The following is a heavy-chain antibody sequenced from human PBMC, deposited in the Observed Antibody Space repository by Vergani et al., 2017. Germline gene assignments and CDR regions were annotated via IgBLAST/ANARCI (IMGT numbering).Heavy chain of an antibody. J-gene: IGHJ6*02. CDR1: GGSISSSSHF. D-gene: IGHD3-16*01. CDR2: IYYTGSS. V-gene: IGHV4-39*01. Sequence: QLQLHKSGPGLVTPSETLSLTCTLPGGSISSSSHFWGWLRQTRGKGLEWIGSIYYTGSSYYNPSLKSRVSISVDASKNQFSLKLSSVTAADSAVYYCARHDSGHYDASYYGLDVWGQGTTVTVSS. CDR3: ARHDSGHYDASYYGLDV.